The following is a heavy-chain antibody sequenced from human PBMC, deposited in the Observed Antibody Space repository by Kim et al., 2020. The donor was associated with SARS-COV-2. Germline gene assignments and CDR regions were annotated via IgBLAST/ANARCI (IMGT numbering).Heavy chain of an antibody. CDR1: GFTFRNYA. V-gene: IGHV3-23*03. CDR2: IYSGGTST. D-gene: IGHD1-26*01. CDR3: AKDGRGLDY. J-gene: IGHJ4*02. Sequence: GGSLRLSCAASGFTFRNYAMSWVRQAPGKGLECVSVIYSGGTSTYYADSVKGRFTISRDNSKNTLYLQMNSLRAEDTAVYYCAKDGRGLDYWGRGTLVTVSS.